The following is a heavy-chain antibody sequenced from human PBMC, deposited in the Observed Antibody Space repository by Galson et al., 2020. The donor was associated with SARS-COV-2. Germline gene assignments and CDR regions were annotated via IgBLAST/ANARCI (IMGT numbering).Heavy chain of an antibody. V-gene: IGHV1-18*01. D-gene: IGHD6-13*01. CDR1: GYTFTDYA. CDR3: ARHGKAADGSDSIPWLDP. CDR2: IIPYNGNT. J-gene: IGHJ5*02. Sequence: ASVKVSCKASGYTFTDYALSWVRQAPGQGLEWMGWIIPYNGNTNYGHKFQGRVTMTTDTSTNTAYMERRSLRSDDTAVYYCARHGKAADGSDSIPWLDPGGQGTRVTVPS.